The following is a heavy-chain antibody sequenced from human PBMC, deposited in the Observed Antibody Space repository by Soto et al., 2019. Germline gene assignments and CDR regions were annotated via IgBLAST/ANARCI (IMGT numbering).Heavy chain of an antibody. Sequence: SETLSLTCAVYGGSFSGYYWSWIRQPPGKGLEWIGEINHSGSTNYNPSLKSRVTISVDTSKNQFSLKLSSVTAADTAVYYCARGGGYYLVYFDYWGQGTLVTVSS. CDR1: GGSFSGYY. J-gene: IGHJ4*02. V-gene: IGHV4-34*01. CDR3: ARGGGYYLVYFDY. CDR2: INHSGST. D-gene: IGHD3-22*01.